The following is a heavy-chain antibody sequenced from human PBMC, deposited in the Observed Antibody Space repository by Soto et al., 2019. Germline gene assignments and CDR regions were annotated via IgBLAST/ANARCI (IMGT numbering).Heavy chain of an antibody. Sequence: GASVKVSCKASGGTFSSYAISWVRQAPGQGLEWMGGIIPIFGTANYAQKFQGRVTITADESTRTAYMELSSLRSEDTAVYYCARSGPDTAMTCPAYWGQGTLVTVSS. CDR2: IIPIFGTA. V-gene: IGHV1-69*13. CDR1: GGTFSSYA. J-gene: IGHJ4*02. CDR3: ARSGPDTAMTCPAY. D-gene: IGHD5-18*01.